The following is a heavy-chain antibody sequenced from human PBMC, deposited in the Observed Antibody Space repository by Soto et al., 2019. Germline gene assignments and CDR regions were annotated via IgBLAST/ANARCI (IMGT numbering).Heavy chain of an antibody. CDR2: INHSGST. V-gene: IGHV4-34*01. Sequence: QVQLQQWGAGLLKPSETLSLTCAVYGGSFSGYYWSWIRQPPGKGLEWLGEINHSGSTNYNPSLKSRVTISVDTSKNQFSLKLSSVTAADTAVYYGARLAAAGPQIDYWGQGTLVTVSS. CDR1: GGSFSGYY. J-gene: IGHJ4*02. CDR3: ARLAAAGPQIDY. D-gene: IGHD6-13*01.